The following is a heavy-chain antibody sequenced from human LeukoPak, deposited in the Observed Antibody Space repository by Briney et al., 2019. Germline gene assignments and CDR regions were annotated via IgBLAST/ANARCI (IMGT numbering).Heavy chain of an antibody. CDR3: ARDHYYDSSGLTHYDY. V-gene: IGHV5-51*01. CDR2: IYPGDSDT. D-gene: IGHD3-22*01. CDR1: GYSFSNYW. Sequence: GESLKISCKGSGYSFSNYWIGWVRQMPGKGLEWMGIIYPGDSDTRYSPSFQGQVTISADKSISTAYLQWSSLKASDTAMYYCARDHYYDSSGLTHYDYWGQGTLVTVSS. J-gene: IGHJ4*02.